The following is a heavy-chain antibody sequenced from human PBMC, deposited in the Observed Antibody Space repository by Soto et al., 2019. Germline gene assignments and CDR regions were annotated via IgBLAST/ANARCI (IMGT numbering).Heavy chain of an antibody. CDR3: ARAPSHQYYHDSSGYYYR. D-gene: IGHD3-22*01. V-gene: IGHV3-30*09. Sequence: GGSLRLSCAASGFTFSSYAMHWVRQAPGKGLEWVAVISYDGSNKYYADSVKGRFAISRDNSKNTLYLQMNSLRAEDTAVYYCARAPSHQYYHDSSGYYYRWGQGTLVTVSS. J-gene: IGHJ4*02. CDR2: ISYDGSNK. CDR1: GFTFSSYA.